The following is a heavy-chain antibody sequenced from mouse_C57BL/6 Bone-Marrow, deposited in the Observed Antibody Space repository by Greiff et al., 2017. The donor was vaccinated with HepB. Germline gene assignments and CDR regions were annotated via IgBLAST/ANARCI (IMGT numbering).Heavy chain of an antibody. CDR3: VRQDYDYDWFAY. J-gene: IGHJ3*01. Sequence: EVKLVESGGGLVQPKGSLKLSCAASGFSFNTYAMNWVRQAPGKGLEWVARIRSKSNNYATYYADSVKDRFTISRDDSESMLYLQMNNLKTEDTAMYYCVRQDYDYDWFAYWGQGTLVTVSA. CDR1: GFSFNTYA. D-gene: IGHD2-4*01. CDR2: IRSKSNNYAT. V-gene: IGHV10-1*01.